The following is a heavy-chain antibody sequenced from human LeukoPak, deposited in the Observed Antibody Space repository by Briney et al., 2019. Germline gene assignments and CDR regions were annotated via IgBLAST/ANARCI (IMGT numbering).Heavy chain of an antibody. CDR3: ARYLGRDGYNLYSTRYVAAFDI. J-gene: IGHJ3*02. V-gene: IGHV3-30-3*01. CDR2: ISYDGSNR. Sequence: PGGSLRLSCAASEFTFTSYAFHWVRQAPGKGLEWIAFISYDGSNRFYADSVKGRFTISRDNSKNTLYLQMNSLRSDDTAVYYCARYLGRDGYNLYSTRYVAAFDIWGQGTMVTVSS. CDR1: EFTFTSYA. D-gene: IGHD5-24*01.